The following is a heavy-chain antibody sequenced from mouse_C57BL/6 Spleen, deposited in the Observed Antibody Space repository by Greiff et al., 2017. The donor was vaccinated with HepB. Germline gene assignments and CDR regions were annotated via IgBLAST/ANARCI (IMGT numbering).Heavy chain of an antibody. CDR2: ISSGSSTI. CDR3: AGRGIYYYCISLYYYAMDY. Sequence: EVQLVESGGGLVKPGGSLKLSCAASGFTFSDYGMHWVRQAPEKGLEWVAYISSGSSTIYYADTVKGRFTISRDNSKNTLLLQMTSLRSEDTAMYYCAGRGIYYYCISLYYYAMDYWGQGTSVTVSS. J-gene: IGHJ4*01. V-gene: IGHV5-17*01. CDR1: GFTFSDYG. D-gene: IGHD1-1*01.